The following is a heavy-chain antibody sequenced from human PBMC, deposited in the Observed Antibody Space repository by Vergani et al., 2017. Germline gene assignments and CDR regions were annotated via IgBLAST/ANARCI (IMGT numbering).Heavy chain of an antibody. CDR1: GYTFTRYA. D-gene: IGHD3-22*01. CDR2: INTTTGNP. J-gene: IGHJ4*02. CDR3: ASVLDGYDSCGSLGN. V-gene: IGHV7-4-1*02. Sequence: QVQLVQSGSELKKPGASVKISCKASGYTFTRYAINWVRQAPGQGLEWMGWINTTTGNPTYAQGFTGRFVFSLDTSVTAAYLQINSLKAEDSALYYCASVLDGYDSCGSLGNWGQGTLLTVSS.